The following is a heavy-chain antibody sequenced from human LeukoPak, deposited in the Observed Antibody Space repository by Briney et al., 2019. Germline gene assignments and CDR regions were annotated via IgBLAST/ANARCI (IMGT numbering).Heavy chain of an antibody. Sequence: PGGSLRLSCAASGFTFGSYAMNWVRQAPGKGLEWVSCISSGSEYRFYADSVKGRFTISRDNAKNSLYLQMNSLRAEDTAVYYCARARAETYYYGMDVWGQGTTVTVSS. CDR3: ARARAETYYYGMDV. CDR1: GFTFGSYA. J-gene: IGHJ6*02. CDR2: ISSGSEYR. V-gene: IGHV3-21*01.